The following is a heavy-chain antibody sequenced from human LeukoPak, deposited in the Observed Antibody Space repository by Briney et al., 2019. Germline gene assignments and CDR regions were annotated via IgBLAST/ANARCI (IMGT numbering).Heavy chain of an antibody. J-gene: IGHJ4*02. V-gene: IGHV3-21*01. CDR1: GFTFSSYS. CDR3: AGPSGYSYGFFY. Sequence: GGSLRLSCAASGFTFSSYSMNWVRQAPGKGLEWVSSISSSSSYIYYADSVKGRFTISRDNAKSSLYLQMNSLRAEDTAVYYCAGPSGYSYGFFYWGQGTLVTVSS. D-gene: IGHD5-18*01. CDR2: ISSSSSYI.